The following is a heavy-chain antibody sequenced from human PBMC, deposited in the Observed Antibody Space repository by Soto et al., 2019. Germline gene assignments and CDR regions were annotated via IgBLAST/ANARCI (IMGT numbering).Heavy chain of an antibody. CDR1: GFTFSSYG. CDR2: IWYDGSNK. V-gene: IGHV3-33*01. Sequence: GGALRLSCAASGFTFSSYGMHWVRQAPGKGLEWVAVIWYDGSNKYYADSVKGRFTISRDNSKNTLYLQMNSLIAEDTAVYYCARGVLPVMAAARPADIWGQGTVVTLS. D-gene: IGHD6-13*01. J-gene: IGHJ3*02. CDR3: ARGVLPVMAAARPADI.